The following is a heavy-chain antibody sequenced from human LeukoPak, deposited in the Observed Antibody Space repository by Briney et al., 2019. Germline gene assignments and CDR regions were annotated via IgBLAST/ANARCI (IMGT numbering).Heavy chain of an antibody. CDR2: IYSSGSS. CDR3: ARERAGSGYSGHDGGWFDP. V-gene: IGHV4-4*07. CDR1: GGSISSYY. D-gene: IGHD5-12*01. J-gene: IGHJ5*02. Sequence: NPSETLSLTCTVSGGSISSYYWSWIRQPAGQEMERIGRIYSSGSSSFNPSLKSRVTMSVDTSKNQFSLKLSSVTAADTAVYYCARERAGSGYSGHDGGWFDPWGQGTLVTVSS.